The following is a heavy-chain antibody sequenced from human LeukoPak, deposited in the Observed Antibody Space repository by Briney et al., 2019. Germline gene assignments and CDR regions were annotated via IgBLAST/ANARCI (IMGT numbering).Heavy chain of an antibody. CDR3: ARGLGSPFYFDN. V-gene: IGHV3-48*01. CDR2: ISSSSSTI. D-gene: IGHD3-16*01. J-gene: IGHJ4*02. CDR1: GFTFSSYS. Sequence: GGSLRLPCAASGFTFSSYSMNWVRQAPGEGLEWVSYISSSSSTIYYPDSVKGRFTISRDNAKNSLYLQMNSLRAEDMAVYYCARGLGSPFYFDNWGQGTLVTVSS.